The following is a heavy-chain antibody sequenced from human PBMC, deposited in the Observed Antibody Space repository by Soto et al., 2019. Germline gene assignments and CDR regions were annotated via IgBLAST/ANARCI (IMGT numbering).Heavy chain of an antibody. D-gene: IGHD3-10*01. Sequence: QVQLVQSGAEVKKPGASVKVSCKASGYTFTSYGISWVRQAPGQGLEWMGWISAYNGNTNYAQKLQGRVTMTTDTSTSTAYMELRSLRSDVTAVYYCARVFPDYYGSGSALYYYYYYVDVWGNGTTVTFSS. J-gene: IGHJ6*03. CDR2: ISAYNGNT. V-gene: IGHV1-18*01. CDR3: ARVFPDYYGSGSALYYYYYYVDV. CDR1: GYTFTSYG.